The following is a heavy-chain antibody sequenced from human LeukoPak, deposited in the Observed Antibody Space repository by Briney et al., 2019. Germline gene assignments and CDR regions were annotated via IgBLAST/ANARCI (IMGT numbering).Heavy chain of an antibody. CDR2: ISGSGGST. J-gene: IGHJ3*02. D-gene: IGHD5-18*01. CDR3: AKDKWIQLWFEAFDI. Sequence: PGGSLTLSCAASGFTFSSYAMSWVRQPPGKGLEWVAAISGSGGSTYYADSVKGRFTISRDNSKNTLYLQMNSLRAEVTAVYYCAKDKWIQLWFEAFDIWGQGTMVTVSS. V-gene: IGHV3-23*01. CDR1: GFTFSSYA.